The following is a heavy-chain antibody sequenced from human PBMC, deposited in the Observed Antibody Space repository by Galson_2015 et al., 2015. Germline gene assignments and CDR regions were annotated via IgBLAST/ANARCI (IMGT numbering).Heavy chain of an antibody. CDR2: LSKADTA. D-gene: IGHD3-16*01. Sequence: SLRLSCAASGFTSSSNYMTWFRQAPGKGLEWFSVLSKADTAYYVDSARGRCTISRDNSKNTLYLQLDYWTVDDKAVYYCSRGGGLIFDFWGQGTLVTVSS. CDR1: GFTSSSNY. J-gene: IGHJ4*02. CDR3: SRGGGLIFDF. V-gene: IGHV3-53*01.